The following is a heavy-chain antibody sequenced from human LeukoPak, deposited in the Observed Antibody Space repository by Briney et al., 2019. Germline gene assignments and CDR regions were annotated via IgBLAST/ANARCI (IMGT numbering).Heavy chain of an antibody. Sequence: SVKVSCKASGGSFNSYAISWVRQAPGQGLEWMGGIIPIFGTANYAQKFQGRVTITADKSTNTAYMEPSSLRSEDTAVYYCARSQPLAYFDLWGRGTLVTVSS. J-gene: IGHJ2*01. V-gene: IGHV1-69*06. CDR3: ARSQPLAYFDL. CDR1: GGSFNSYA. CDR2: IIPIFGTA.